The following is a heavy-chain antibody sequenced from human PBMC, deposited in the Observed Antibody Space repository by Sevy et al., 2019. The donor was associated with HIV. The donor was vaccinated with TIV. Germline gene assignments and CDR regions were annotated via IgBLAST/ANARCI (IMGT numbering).Heavy chain of an antibody. Sequence: GGSLRLSCGASGFTFSSYWMSWVRQAPGKGLEWVANIKQDGSEKYYVDSVKGRFTISRDNAKNSLYLQMNSLRAEDTAVYYCVRRIAAAARYYYGMDVWGQGTTVTVSS. CDR2: IKQDGSEK. J-gene: IGHJ6*02. CDR3: VRRIAAAARYYYGMDV. CDR1: GFTFSSYW. V-gene: IGHV3-7*01. D-gene: IGHD6-13*01.